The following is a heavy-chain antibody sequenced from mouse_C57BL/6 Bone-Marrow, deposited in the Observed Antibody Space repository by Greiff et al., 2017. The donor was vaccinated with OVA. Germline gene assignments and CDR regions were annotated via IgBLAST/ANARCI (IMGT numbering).Heavy chain of an antibody. J-gene: IGHJ2*01. CDR3: ARSYYGTYFDY. D-gene: IGHD2-1*01. CDR2: SRNKANDYTT. Sequence: EVKLEESGGGLVQSGRSLRLSCATSGFTFSDFYMEWVRQAPGKGLEWIAASRNKANDYTTEYSASVKGRFIVSRDTSQSILYLQMNALRAEDTAIYYCARSYYGTYFDYWGQGTTLTVSS. CDR1: GFTFSDFY. V-gene: IGHV7-1*01.